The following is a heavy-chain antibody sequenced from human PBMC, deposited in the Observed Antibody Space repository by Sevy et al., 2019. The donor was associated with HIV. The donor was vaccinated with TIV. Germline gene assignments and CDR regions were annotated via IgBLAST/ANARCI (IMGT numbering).Heavy chain of an antibody. CDR2: ISYDGSNK. V-gene: IGHV3-30*18. CDR3: AKHGVATIRGYFDY. D-gene: IGHD5-12*01. CDR1: GFTFSSYG. Sequence: GGSLRLSCAASGFTFSSYGMHWVRQAPGKGLEWMAVISYDGSNKYYADSVKGRFTISRDNSKNMLYLQMNSLRAEDTASYYCAKHGVATIRGYFDYWGQGTLVTVSS. J-gene: IGHJ4*02.